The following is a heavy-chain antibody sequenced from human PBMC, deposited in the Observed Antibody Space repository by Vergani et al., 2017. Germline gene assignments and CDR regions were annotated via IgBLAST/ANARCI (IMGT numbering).Heavy chain of an antibody. CDR3: VKEDPSLDH. V-gene: IGHV3-30*02. Sequence: QVHLVESGGGVVQSGGSLRLSCVASGFTFSDFGMHWVRQTPGEGLECVAFIRSDENFQNYGDSVKSRFTISRDNSKNTVYLQMSSLRIEDSAVYYCVKEDPSLDHWGQGTLVTVSS. CDR2: IRSDENFQ. CDR1: GFTFSDFG. J-gene: IGHJ4*02.